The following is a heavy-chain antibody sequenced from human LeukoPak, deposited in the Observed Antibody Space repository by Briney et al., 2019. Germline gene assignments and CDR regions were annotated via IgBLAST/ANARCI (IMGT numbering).Heavy chain of an antibody. V-gene: IGHV3-53*01. CDR2: IYSGTNT. Sequence: PGGSLRLSCAVSGFTVSSNYMSWVRQAPGTGLEWVSVIYSGTNTYYADSVKGRFIISRDNPKNMLYLQMNSLRAEDTAVYYCARVASGTLDYWGQGTLVTVSS. CDR1: GFTVSSNY. CDR3: ARVASGTLDY. D-gene: IGHD6-25*01. J-gene: IGHJ4*02.